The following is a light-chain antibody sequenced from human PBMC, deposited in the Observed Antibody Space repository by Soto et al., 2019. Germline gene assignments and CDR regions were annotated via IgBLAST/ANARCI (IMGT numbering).Light chain of an antibody. CDR2: GAS. CDR3: QQYNNWPPIT. Sequence: EIVLTQSPDTLSLSSGDRATLSCRASQSVNSKLAWYQQKPGQAPRLLIYGASTRATGIPARFSGSGSGTEFTLTISSLQSEDFAVYYCQQYNNWPPITFGQGTRLEIK. J-gene: IGKJ5*01. V-gene: IGKV3-15*01. CDR1: QSVNSK.